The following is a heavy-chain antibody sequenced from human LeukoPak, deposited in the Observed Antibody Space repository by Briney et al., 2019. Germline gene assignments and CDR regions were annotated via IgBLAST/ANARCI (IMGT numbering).Heavy chain of an antibody. D-gene: IGHD3-10*01. CDR1: GASISSYY. Sequence: SETLSLTCTVSGASISSYYWSWIRQPPGKGLEWIGYIYYSGSTNYNPSLKSRVTISVDTSKNQFSLKLSSVTAADTAVYYCARRSIVGRYYGSGSRREYYFDYWGQGTLVTVSS. J-gene: IGHJ4*02. V-gene: IGHV4-59*08. CDR3: ARRSIVGRYYGSGSRREYYFDY. CDR2: IYYSGST.